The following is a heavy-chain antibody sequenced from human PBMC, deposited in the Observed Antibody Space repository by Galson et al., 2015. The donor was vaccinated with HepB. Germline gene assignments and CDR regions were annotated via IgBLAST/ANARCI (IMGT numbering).Heavy chain of an antibody. CDR1: GFTFATYA. CDR2: ISYDGTYQ. Sequence: SLRLSCAASGFTFATYAMHWVRQAPGKGLEWVAVISYDGTYQFYADFVKGRFTIPRDNSKNTLYLQMNGLRAEDTAVYYCAREGVVGSSVHIFDYWGQGTLVTVSS. D-gene: IGHD2-2*01. J-gene: IGHJ4*02. V-gene: IGHV3-30-3*01. CDR3: AREGVVGSSVHIFDY.